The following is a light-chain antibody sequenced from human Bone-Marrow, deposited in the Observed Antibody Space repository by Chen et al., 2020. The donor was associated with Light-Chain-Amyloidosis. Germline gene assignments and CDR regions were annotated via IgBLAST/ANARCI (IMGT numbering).Light chain of an antibody. J-gene: IGLJ3*02. CDR3: CSYADSSAFEV. CDR1: SSAVGGYNL. Sequence: QSALTQPASVFGSPGQSIIISCTGTSSAVGGYNLVSLYQPHPGKAPKLMVYEGSKRPSGVSNRFAGAKTGNTAALTISGLQSEDEADYYCCSYADSSAFEVFGGGTKLTVL. V-gene: IGLV2-23*03. CDR2: EGS.